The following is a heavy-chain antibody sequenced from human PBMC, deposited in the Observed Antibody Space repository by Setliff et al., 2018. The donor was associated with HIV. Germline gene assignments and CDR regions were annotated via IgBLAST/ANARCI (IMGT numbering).Heavy chain of an antibody. CDR3: ARHKPIAAAGSYYYGMDV. Sequence: PGASLKISCEGSGDSFTSYWIGWVRQMARKGLEWMGIIYPGDSDTRYSPSFQGQVTISAAKSISTAYLQWSSLKASDTAMYYCARHKPIAAAGSYYYGMDVWGQGTTVTVSS. CDR2: IYPGDSDT. J-gene: IGHJ6*02. V-gene: IGHV5-51*01. D-gene: IGHD6-13*01. CDR1: GDSFTSYW.